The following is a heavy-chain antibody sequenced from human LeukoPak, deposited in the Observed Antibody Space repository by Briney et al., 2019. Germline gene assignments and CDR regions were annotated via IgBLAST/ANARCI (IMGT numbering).Heavy chain of an antibody. Sequence: SETLPLTCAVYGGSFSGYYWSWIRQPPGKGLEWIGEINHSGGTNYNPSLKSRVTISVDTSKIQISLKLSSVTAADTAAYYCARGTFAGYSSGGWFDPWGQGTLVTVSS. CDR1: GGSFSGYY. V-gene: IGHV4-34*01. D-gene: IGHD6-19*01. CDR3: ARGTFAGYSSGGWFDP. CDR2: INHSGGT. J-gene: IGHJ5*02.